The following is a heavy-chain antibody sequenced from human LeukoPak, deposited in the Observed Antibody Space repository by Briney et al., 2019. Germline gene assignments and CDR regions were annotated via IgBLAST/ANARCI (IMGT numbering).Heavy chain of an antibody. CDR1: GFTFTSSA. CDR3: AARNPRYYYGMDV. J-gene: IGHJ6*02. CDR2: IVVGSGNT. V-gene: IGHV1-58*02. Sequence: ASVKVSCKASGFTFTSSAMQWVRQARGQRLEWIGWIVVGSGNTNYAQKFQERVTITRDMSTSTAYTELSSLRSEDTAVYYCAARNPRYYYGMDVWGQGTTVTVSS.